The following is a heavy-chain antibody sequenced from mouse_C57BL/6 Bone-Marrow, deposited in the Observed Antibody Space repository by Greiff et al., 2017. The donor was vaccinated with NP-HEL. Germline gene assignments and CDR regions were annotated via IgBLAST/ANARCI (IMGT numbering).Heavy chain of an antibody. CDR2: ISNLAYSI. D-gene: IGHD1-1*01. V-gene: IGHV5-15*01. CDR1: GFTFSDYG. CDR3: ARQGGYGSSPYYFDY. Sequence: EVMLVESGGGLVQPGGSLKLSCAASGFTFSDYGMAWVRQAPRKGPEWVAFISNLAYSIYYADTVTGRFPISRENAKNTLYLEMSSLRSEDTAMYYCARQGGYGSSPYYFDYWGQGTTLTVSS. J-gene: IGHJ2*01.